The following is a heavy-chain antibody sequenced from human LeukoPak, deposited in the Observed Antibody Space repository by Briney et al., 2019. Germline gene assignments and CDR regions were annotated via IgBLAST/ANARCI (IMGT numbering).Heavy chain of an antibody. J-gene: IGHJ4*02. CDR2: ISGSGGST. CDR1: GFTFSSYA. D-gene: IGHD4-23*01. CDR3: AKDHDYGGSFDY. V-gene: IGHV3-23*01. Sequence: TGGSLRLSCAASGFTFSSYAMSWVRQAPGKGLEWVSAISGSGGSTYYADSVKGRFTISRDNSKNTLYLQMYSLRAEDTAVYYCAKDHDYGGSFDYWGQGTLVTVSS.